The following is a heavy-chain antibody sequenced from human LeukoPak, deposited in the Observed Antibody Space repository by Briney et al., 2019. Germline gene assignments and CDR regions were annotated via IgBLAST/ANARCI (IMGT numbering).Heavy chain of an antibody. CDR1: GGSISSYY. V-gene: IGHV4-59*01. D-gene: IGHD1-1*01. CDR2: IYYSGST. J-gene: IGHJ4*02. CDR3: ARDPYLTGKFDY. Sequence: SETLSLTCTVSGGSISSYYWSWIRQPRGRGLEWIGYIYYSGSTNYNPSLQSRVTISLDTSNNQFSLKVSSVTAADTAVYYCARDPYLTGKFDYWGQGTLVTVSS.